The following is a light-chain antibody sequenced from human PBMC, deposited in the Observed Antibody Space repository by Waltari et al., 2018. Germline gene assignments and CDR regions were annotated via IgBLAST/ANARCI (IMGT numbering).Light chain of an antibody. J-gene: IGKJ4*01. V-gene: IGKV1-12*01. CDR3: QQAASFPLS. Sequence: DIQMTQSPSSVSASIGDRVSITCRASQGLSSWLAWYQQKPGKAPKLLIYATSILHSGVPSRFSGSGSGTYFTLTITGLQPEDSAIYYCQQAASFPLSFGGGTKVEI. CDR2: ATS. CDR1: QGLSSW.